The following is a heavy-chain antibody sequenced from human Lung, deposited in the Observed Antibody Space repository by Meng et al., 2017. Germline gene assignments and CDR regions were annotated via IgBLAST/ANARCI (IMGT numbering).Heavy chain of an antibody. Sequence: EIRLLGSGGGLVQPGESLRLSCRTSGFTFSNYGMSWVRQAPGKGLEWVATISNNGDTHYADSMMGRFIISRDDSKNTLYLQVSSLRAEDTAVYYCARDCCSEIGPIDYWGQGTLVTSPQ. V-gene: IGHV3-23*01. CDR1: GFTFSNYG. CDR3: ARDCCSEIGPIDY. CDR2: ISNNGDT. J-gene: IGHJ4*02. D-gene: IGHD2-15*01.